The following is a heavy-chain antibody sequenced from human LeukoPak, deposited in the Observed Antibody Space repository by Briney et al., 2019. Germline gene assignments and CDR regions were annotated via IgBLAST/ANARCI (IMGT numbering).Heavy chain of an antibody. D-gene: IGHD3-3*01. Sequence: ASGNVSCKASGYTFTDYYMHWLRQAPGQGLERMGWINPNSGGTNYAQKFQGTVAMTRHTSISTAYMELGRLRSDDRGVYYCAGGSFDDFWSGYYAKNWFDPWGQGTLVTVSS. CDR1: GYTFTDYY. CDR3: AGGSFDDFWSGYYAKNWFDP. V-gene: IGHV1-2*02. CDR2: INPNSGGT. J-gene: IGHJ5*02.